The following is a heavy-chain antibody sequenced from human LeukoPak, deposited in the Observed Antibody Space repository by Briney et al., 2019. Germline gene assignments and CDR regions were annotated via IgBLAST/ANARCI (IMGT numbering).Heavy chain of an antibody. D-gene: IGHD3-9*01. CDR1: GGTFSSYA. Sequence: ASVKVSCKASGGTFSSYAISWVRQAPGQGLEWMGGIIPIFGTANYAQKFQGRVTITADESTSTAYMELSSLRSEDTAVYYCARGDYDILTGYYQNWGQGTLVTVSS. V-gene: IGHV1-69*13. CDR2: IIPIFGTA. CDR3: ARGDYDILTGYYQN. J-gene: IGHJ4*02.